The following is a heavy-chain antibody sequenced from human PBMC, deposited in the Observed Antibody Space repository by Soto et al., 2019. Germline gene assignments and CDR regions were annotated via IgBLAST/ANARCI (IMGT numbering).Heavy chain of an antibody. CDR1: GGTFSSYA. D-gene: IGHD3-3*01. CDR2: IIPIFGTA. Sequence: QVQLVQSGAEVKKPGSSVKVSCKASGGTFSSYAISWVRQAPGQGLEWMGGIIPIFGTANYAQKFQGRVTITADESTSTAYMELSSLRSEDTVVYYCARTDKITIFGVVSRDGYHYYGMDVWGQGTTVTVSS. V-gene: IGHV1-69*12. J-gene: IGHJ6*02. CDR3: ARTDKITIFGVVSRDGYHYYGMDV.